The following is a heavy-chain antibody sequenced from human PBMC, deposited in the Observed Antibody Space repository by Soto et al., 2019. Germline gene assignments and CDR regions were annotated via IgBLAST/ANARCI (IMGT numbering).Heavy chain of an antibody. J-gene: IGHJ3*02. V-gene: IGHV4-31*03. CDR2: IYYSGST. CDR3: ARDALRLRNAFDI. Sequence: QVQLQESGPGLVKPSQTLSLTCTVSGGSISSGGYYWSWIRQHPGKGLEWIGYIYYSGSTYYNPSPKSRVTISVDTSKNQFSLKLSSVTAADTAVYYCARDALRLRNAFDIWGQGTMVTVSS. D-gene: IGHD5-12*01. CDR1: GGSISSGGYY.